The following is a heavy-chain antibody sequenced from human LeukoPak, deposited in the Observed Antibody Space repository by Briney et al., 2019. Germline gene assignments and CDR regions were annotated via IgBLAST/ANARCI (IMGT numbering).Heavy chain of an antibody. Sequence: ASVKVSCKVSGYTLTELSMHWVRQAPGKGLEWMGGFDPEDGETIYAQKFQGRVTMTTDTSTSTAYMELRSLRSDDTAVYYCAGAVTKDRYNWFDPWGQGTLVTVSS. V-gene: IGHV1-24*01. CDR2: FDPEDGET. J-gene: IGHJ5*02. D-gene: IGHD3-10*01. CDR3: AGAVTKDRYNWFDP. CDR1: GYTLTELS.